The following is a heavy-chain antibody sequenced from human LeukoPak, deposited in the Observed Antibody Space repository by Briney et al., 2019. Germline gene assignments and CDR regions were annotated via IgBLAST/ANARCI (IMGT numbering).Heavy chain of an antibody. CDR2: IYPDNSDI. V-gene: IGHV5-51*01. CDR3: ATPYSNSGGYYSGAFDY. J-gene: IGHJ4*02. Sequence: KVSCKASGYIFTSYWIGWVRQMPGKGLEWMAIIYPDNSDIRYSPSFQGQVTISADKSITTAYLQWSSLKASDTALYYCATPYSNSGGYYSGAFDYWGQGSLVTVST. D-gene: IGHD3-22*01. CDR1: GYIFTSYW.